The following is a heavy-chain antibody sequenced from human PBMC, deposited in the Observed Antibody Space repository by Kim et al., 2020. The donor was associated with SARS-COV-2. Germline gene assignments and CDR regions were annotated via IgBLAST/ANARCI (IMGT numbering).Heavy chain of an antibody. D-gene: IGHD5-12*01. Sequence: NIKYSQKFQGNATLTWDTSASTAYMELRALTSEDTAVYYCARDLLHSGYDYWGQGTLVTVSS. CDR3: ARDLLHSGYDY. J-gene: IGHJ4*02. CDR2: NI. V-gene: IGHV1-3*01.